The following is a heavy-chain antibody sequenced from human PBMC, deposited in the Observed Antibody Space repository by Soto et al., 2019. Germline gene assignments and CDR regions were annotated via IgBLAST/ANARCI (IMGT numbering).Heavy chain of an antibody. J-gene: IGHJ4*02. D-gene: IGHD5-18*01. CDR3: ARGLSDTATVFDY. V-gene: IGHV4-59*01. CDR2: IYYIGST. CDR1: GGSISSYY. Sequence: SLTCTVSGGSISSYYWSWIRQPPGKGLEWIGYIYYIGSTNYNPSLKSRVTISVDTSKNQFSLKLSSVTAADTAVYYCARGLSDTATVFDYWGQGTLVTVSS.